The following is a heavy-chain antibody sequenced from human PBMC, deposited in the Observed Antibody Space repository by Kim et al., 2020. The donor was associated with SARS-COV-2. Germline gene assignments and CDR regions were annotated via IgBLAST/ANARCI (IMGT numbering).Heavy chain of an antibody. CDR2: IHHSGST. Sequence: SETLSLTCAVSGGSISSSNWWSWVRQPPGKGLEWVGVIHHSGSTNYNPPPKSRATLSVATTNNQFSLKLTSVTAAATASYSCARVWGSGWYSSYYFDYWG. D-gene: IGHD3-16*01. J-gene: IGHJ4*01. CDR1: GGSISSSNW. CDR3: ARVWGSGWYSSYYFDY. V-gene: IGHV4-4*02.